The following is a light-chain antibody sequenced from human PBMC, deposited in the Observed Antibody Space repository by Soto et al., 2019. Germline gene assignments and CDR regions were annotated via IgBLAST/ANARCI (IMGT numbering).Light chain of an antibody. V-gene: IGKV3-20*01. CDR2: GAS. J-gene: IGKJ3*01. CDR1: QSVSNTY. Sequence: EIVLTQSPGTLSLSPGERASLSCRASQSVSNTYLAWYQQKPGQAPRLLIYGASTRATGSPDRFSGSGSGTDFTLTISRLEPEDFAVYYCQQYGRSPGLFTFGPGTKVDIK. CDR3: QQYGRSPGLFT.